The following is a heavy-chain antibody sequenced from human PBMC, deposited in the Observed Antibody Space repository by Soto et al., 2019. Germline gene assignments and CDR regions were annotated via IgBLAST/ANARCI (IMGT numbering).Heavy chain of an antibody. J-gene: IGHJ4*02. V-gene: IGHV4-59*01. CDR2: IYYSGST. CDR1: GGSISSYY. CDR3: ARAAYGGYSFGLDY. Sequence: SETLSLTCTVSGGSISSYYWSWIRQPPGKGLEWIGYIYYSGSTNYNPSLKSRVTISVDTSKNQFSLKLSSVTAADTAVYYCARAAYGGYSFGLDYWGQGTLVTVSS. D-gene: IGHD5-12*01.